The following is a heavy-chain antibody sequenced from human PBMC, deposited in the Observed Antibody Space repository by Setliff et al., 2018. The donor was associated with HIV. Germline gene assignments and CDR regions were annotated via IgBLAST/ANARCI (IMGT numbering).Heavy chain of an antibody. Sequence: GGSLRLSCAASGFTFSTYPMYWVRQAPGKGLEWVAVISYDGNNKYYTDSVKGRFTISRDNSKNTLYLQMNSLRAEDTAVYSCARDQFDFWSGYRFFYGMDVWGKGTTVTVSS. CDR3: ARDQFDFWSGYRFFYGMDV. D-gene: IGHD3-3*01. J-gene: IGHJ6*04. V-gene: IGHV3-30*04. CDR1: GFTFSTYP. CDR2: ISYDGNNK.